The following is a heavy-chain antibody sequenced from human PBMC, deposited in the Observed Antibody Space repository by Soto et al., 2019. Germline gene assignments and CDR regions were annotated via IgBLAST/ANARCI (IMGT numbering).Heavy chain of an antibody. D-gene: IGHD2-15*01. CDR3: AKDPGYCSGGSCYWFDP. CDR1: GFTFSSYA. Sequence: EVQLLESGGGLVQPGGSLRLSCAASGFTFSSYAMSWVRQAPGKGLEWVSAISGSGGSTYYADSVKGRFTISRDNSKNTLYLQMNSLRAEDTAVYYCAKDPGYCSGGSCYWFDPWGQGTLVTVSS. CDR2: ISGSGGST. J-gene: IGHJ5*02. V-gene: IGHV3-23*01.